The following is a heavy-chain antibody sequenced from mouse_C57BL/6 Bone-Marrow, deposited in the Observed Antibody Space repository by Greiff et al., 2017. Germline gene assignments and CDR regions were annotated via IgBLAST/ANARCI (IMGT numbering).Heavy chain of an antibody. CDR2: INPNSGST. Sequence: QVQLQQPGAELVKPGASVKLSCKASGYTFTSYWMHWVKQRPGQGLEWIGMINPNSGSTNYNEKFKSKATLTVDKSSSTAYMQLSSLTSEDSAVYYCASDPRLLRYYAMDYWGQGTSVTVSS. CDR3: ASDPRLLRYYAMDY. J-gene: IGHJ4*01. D-gene: IGHD1-1*01. V-gene: IGHV1-64*01. CDR1: GYTFTSYW.